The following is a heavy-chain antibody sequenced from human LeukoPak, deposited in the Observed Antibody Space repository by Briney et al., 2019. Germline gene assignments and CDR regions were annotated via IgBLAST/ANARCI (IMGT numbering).Heavy chain of an antibody. CDR2: TYYRSKWYN. V-gene: IGHV6-1*01. CDR1: EDSVSSNSAA. D-gene: IGHD2-21*01. Sequence: SQTLSLTCAISEDSVSSNSAAWNWIRQSPSRGLEWLGRTYYRSKWYNDYAVSVKSLITINPDTSKNQFSLQLNSVTPEDTAVDYCARVPDRLNWFDPWGQGTLVTVSS. J-gene: IGHJ5*02. CDR3: ARVPDRLNWFDP.